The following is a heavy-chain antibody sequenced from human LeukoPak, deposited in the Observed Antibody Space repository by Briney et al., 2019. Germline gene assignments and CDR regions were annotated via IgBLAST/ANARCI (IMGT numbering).Heavy chain of an antibody. V-gene: IGHV1-2*02. CDR2: INPNSGGT. CDR1: GYTFTGYY. D-gene: IGHD6-13*01. J-gene: IGHJ4*02. CDR3: ARIASSSWRNFDY. Sequence: ASVKVSCKASGYTFTGYYMHWVRQAPGQGLEWMGWINPNSGGTNYAQKFQGRVTMTRDTSISTAYMELSRLRSDDTAVYYCARIASSSWRNFDYWGQGTLVTVSS.